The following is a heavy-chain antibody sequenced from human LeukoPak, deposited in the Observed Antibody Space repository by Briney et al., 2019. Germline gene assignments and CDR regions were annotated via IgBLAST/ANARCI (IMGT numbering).Heavy chain of an antibody. J-gene: IGHJ4*02. CDR3: AREAVAVAGYFDY. D-gene: IGHD6-19*01. V-gene: IGHV1-2*02. CDR2: INPNSGGT. CDR1: GYTFTGYY. Sequence: AASVKVSCKASGYTFTGYYMHWVRQAPGQGLEWMGWINPNSGGTNYAQKFQGRVTMTRDTSISTAYMELSRLRSDDTAVYYCAREAVAVAGYFDYWGQGTLVTVSS.